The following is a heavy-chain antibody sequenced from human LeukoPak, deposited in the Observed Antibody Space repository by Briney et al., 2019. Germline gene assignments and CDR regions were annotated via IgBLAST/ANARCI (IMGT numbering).Heavy chain of an antibody. Sequence: TGGSLRLSCVGSGSIFSSYRMDWVRQAPGKGLEWISYISSSSTTIYYADSVKGRFTISRDDAKNSLYLQMNSLRAEDTAVYYCAREFGSWGQGTLVTVSS. J-gene: IGHJ4*02. CDR1: GSIFSSYR. CDR2: ISSSSTTI. V-gene: IGHV3-48*01. CDR3: AREFGS.